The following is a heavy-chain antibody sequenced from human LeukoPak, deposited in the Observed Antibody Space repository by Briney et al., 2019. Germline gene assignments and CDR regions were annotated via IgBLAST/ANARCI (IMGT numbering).Heavy chain of an antibody. D-gene: IGHD2-15*01. CDR2: INPNSGGT. Sequence: GASVKVSCKASGYTFTGYYMHWVRQAPGQGLEWMGWINPNSGGTNYAQKFQGRVTMTRDTSISTAYMELSRLRSDDTAVYYRATIKRAYCSGGSCYPKWLDYWGQGTLVTVSS. J-gene: IGHJ4*02. CDR1: GYTFTGYY. CDR3: ATIKRAYCSGGSCYPKWLDY. V-gene: IGHV1-2*02.